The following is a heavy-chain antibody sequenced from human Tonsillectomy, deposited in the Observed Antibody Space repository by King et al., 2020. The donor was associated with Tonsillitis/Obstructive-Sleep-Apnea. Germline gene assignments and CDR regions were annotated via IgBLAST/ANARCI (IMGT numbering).Heavy chain of an antibody. V-gene: IGHV3-53*01. CDR3: ARCNYNWNYYEY. Sequence: VQLVESGGGLIQPGGSLRLSCAASGFSVRSNYMSWVRQAPGKGLEWVSVIYRDDSTYYADSVKGRFTISRDNSKNTLHLQMNSLRVEDTAVYYCARCNYNWNYYEYWGQGTLVTVSS. J-gene: IGHJ4*02. D-gene: IGHD1-20*01. CDR1: GFSVRSNY. CDR2: IYRDDST.